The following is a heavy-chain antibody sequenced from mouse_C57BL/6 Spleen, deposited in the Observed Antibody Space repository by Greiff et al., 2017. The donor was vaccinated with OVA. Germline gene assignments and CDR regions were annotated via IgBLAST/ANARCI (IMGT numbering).Heavy chain of an antibody. V-gene: IGHV5-16*01. J-gene: IGHJ3*01. D-gene: IGHD1-2*01. Sequence: EVQLEEPEAGLVQPGSSMKLSCTASGFTFSDYYMPWVRQVPEKGLEWVANINSDGSSTYYLDSLKSRFIFTIDNASNTVYLQLSSLKSEDKATDYCASDEGWDGYATGFAYWGQGTLVTVSA. CDR2: INSDGSST. CDR3: ASDEGWDGYATGFAY. CDR1: GFTFSDYY.